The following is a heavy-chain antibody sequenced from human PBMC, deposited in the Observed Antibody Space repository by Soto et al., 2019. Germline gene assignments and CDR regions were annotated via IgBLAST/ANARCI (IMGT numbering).Heavy chain of an antibody. CDR2: ISSSSSYI. CDR3: ARESPPYQPQPEALDY. V-gene: IGHV3-21*01. CDR1: GFTFSSYG. D-gene: IGHD2-2*01. Sequence: EVQLVESGGGLVKPGGSLRLSCQASGFTFSSYGMNWARKAPGRGLEWFSSISSSSSYIYYADSVKGRFTISRDNAKNSLYLQMNSLRAEDTAVYYCARESPPYQPQPEALDYWGQGTLVTVSS. J-gene: IGHJ4*02.